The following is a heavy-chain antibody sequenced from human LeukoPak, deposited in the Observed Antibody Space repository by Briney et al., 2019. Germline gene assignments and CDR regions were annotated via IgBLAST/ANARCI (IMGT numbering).Heavy chain of an antibody. CDR2: ISYDGSNK. D-gene: IGHD1-26*01. V-gene: IGHV3-30-3*01. CDR3: AGRDPGVGDY. Sequence: PGRSLRLSCAASGFTFSSYAMHWVRQAPGKGLEWVAVISYDGSNKYYADSVKGRFTISRDNSKNTLYLQMNSLRAEDTAVYYWAGRDPGVGDYWGQGPLVTVSS. J-gene: IGHJ4*02. CDR1: GFTFSSYA.